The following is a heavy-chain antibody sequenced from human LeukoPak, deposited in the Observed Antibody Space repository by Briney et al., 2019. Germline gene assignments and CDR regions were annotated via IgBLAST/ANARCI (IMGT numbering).Heavy chain of an antibody. V-gene: IGHV1-2*06. J-gene: IGHJ5*02. CDR3: ARGAETTTNWFDP. CDR2: INPNSGGT. D-gene: IGHD1-7*01. CDR1: GYTFTGYY. Sequence: ASVKVSCKASGYTFTGYYMHWVRQAPGQGLEWMGRINPNSGGTNYAQKLQGRVTVTRDTSISTAYMELSRLTSDDTAVYYCARGAETTTNWFDPWGQGTLVTVSS.